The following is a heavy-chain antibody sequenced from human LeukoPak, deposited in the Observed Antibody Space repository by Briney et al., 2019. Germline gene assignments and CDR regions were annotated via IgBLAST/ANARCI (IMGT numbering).Heavy chain of an antibody. J-gene: IGHJ6*03. V-gene: IGHV4-59*01. CDR3: ARGRVSSSTWYSTYYYYFYMDV. CDR2: VDHTGST. D-gene: IGHD1-1*01. Sequence: SETLSLTCSVSDDSITMYYWTWIRQPPGKGLEWIGYVDHTGSTNFNPSLNGRVSISRDTTNNLFSLRLRSVTTADTAVYFCARGRVSSSTWYSTYYYYFYMDVWGRGTTVTVSS. CDR1: DDSITMYY.